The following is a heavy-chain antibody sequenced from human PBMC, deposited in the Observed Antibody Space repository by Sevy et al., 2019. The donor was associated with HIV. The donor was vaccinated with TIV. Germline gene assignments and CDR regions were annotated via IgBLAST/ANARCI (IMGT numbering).Heavy chain of an antibody. CDR1: GFTFSSYA. V-gene: IGHV3-23*01. CDR2: ISGSGGST. J-gene: IGHJ4*02. Sequence: GGSLRLSCAASGFTFSSYAMSWVRQAPGKGLEWVSAISGSGGSTYYADSVKGRFTISRDNSKNTLYLQMNSLRAEDTAVYYCAKDQMAAAGIWLQTPPYDYWGQGTLVTVSS. D-gene: IGHD6-13*01. CDR3: AKDQMAAAGIWLQTPPYDY.